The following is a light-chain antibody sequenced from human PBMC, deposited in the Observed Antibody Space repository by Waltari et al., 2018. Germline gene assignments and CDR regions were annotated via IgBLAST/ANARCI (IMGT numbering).Light chain of an antibody. Sequence: EIVMTQSPATLSVSPGERATFSCRAGQSIADNLAWYQQKPAKAPRLLIYGASTRATGVPARFRGSGSGTEFTLTISSLQSEDVAVYYCQQYNHWPPITFGQGTRLEIK. J-gene: IGKJ5*01. CDR2: GAS. CDR3: QQYNHWPPIT. V-gene: IGKV3-15*01. CDR1: QSIADN.